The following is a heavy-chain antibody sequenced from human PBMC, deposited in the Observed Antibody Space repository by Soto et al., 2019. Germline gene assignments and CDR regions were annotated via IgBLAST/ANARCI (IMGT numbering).Heavy chain of an antibody. Sequence: GGSLRLSCEASGFSFSTYWMSWVRQAPGKGLEWVAKIKEDGSEKHYVDSVKGRFTISRDNSKNTLYLQMNSLRAEDTAVYYCARDAQLERLPTDYWGQGTLVTVSS. CDR3: ARDAQLERLPTDY. CDR1: GFSFSTYW. CDR2: IKEDGSEK. J-gene: IGHJ4*02. D-gene: IGHD1-1*01. V-gene: IGHV3-7*01.